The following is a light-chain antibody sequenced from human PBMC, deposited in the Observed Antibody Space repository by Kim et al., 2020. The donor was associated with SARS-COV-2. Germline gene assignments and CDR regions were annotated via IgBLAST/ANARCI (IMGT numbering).Light chain of an antibody. CDR2: GGS. J-gene: IGKJ1*01. Sequence: PGEPASISCRSSQNLRQSNGYIYLDWYMQKPGQSPQLLIYGGSDRASGVPDRFSGRGSGTDFTLKISRVEAEDVGVYYCMQTLQSPPTFGQGTKVDIK. CDR1: QNLRQSNGYIY. V-gene: IGKV2-28*01. CDR3: MQTLQSPPT.